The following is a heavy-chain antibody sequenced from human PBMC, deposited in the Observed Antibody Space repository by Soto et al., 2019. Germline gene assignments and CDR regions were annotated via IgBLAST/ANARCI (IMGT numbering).Heavy chain of an antibody. CDR2: ISYDGSNK. Sequence: QVQLVESGGGVVQPGRSLRLSCAASGFTFSSYGMHWVRQAPGKGLEWVAVISYDGSNKYYADSVKGRFTISRDNSKNTLYLQMNSLRAEDTAVYYCAKDDRGSTNYLYRYYYHMDVWGKGTTVTVSS. D-gene: IGHD3-16*01. CDR1: GFTFSSYG. V-gene: IGHV3-30*18. J-gene: IGHJ6*03. CDR3: AKDDRGSTNYLYRYYYHMDV.